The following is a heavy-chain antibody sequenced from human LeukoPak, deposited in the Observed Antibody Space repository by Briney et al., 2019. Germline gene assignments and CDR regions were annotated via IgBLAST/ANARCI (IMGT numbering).Heavy chain of an antibody. CDR1: GFTFSNYG. J-gene: IGHJ4*02. CDR2: IRYDGSDK. V-gene: IGHV3-30*02. D-gene: IGHD3-3*01. CDR3: AKGQLFGDY. Sequence: GGSLRLSCAASGFTFSNYGMHWVRQAPGKGLEWVAVIRYDGSDKYYADSVRGRFTISRDNSKNTLYIQMNSLRVEDTAMYYCAKGQLFGDYWGQGTLVTVSS.